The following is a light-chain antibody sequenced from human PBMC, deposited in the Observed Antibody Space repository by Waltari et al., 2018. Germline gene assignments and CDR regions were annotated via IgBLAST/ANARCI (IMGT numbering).Light chain of an antibody. CDR2: KVS. J-gene: IGKJ4*01. V-gene: IGKV2-30*01. CDR1: QSLLSSDGNAY. CDR3: MQGTHGPPLT. Sequence: DVVMTQTPLYLAVTPGQSASISCRSSQSLLSSDGNAYVSWFHPRPGQSPRRLVYKVSFRDAGVPDRITSRGSDTDFSLEISRVEAEDGGHYYCMQGTHGPPLTFGGGTKVEI.